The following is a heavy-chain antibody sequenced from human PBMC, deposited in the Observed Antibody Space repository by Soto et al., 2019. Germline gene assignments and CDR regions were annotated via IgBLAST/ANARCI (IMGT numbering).Heavy chain of an antibody. V-gene: IGHV3-23*01. CDR3: AKDLNCSGSVTDYDHYGMDV. J-gene: IGHJ6*02. CDR2: ISGSGRNT. D-gene: IGHD3-10*02. Sequence: EVQMLESGGGLVHPGGSLRLSCAASGFTFSNYAMNWVRQAPGKGLEWVSSISGSGRNTYYADSVKGRLTISRDSAKNTLYLQRNRMRVEDTVVYYCAKDLNCSGSVTDYDHYGMDVWGQGTTVTVSS. CDR1: GFTFSNYA.